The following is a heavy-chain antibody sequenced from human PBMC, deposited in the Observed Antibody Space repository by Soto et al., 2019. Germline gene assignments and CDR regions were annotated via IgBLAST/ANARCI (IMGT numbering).Heavy chain of an antibody. CDR2: INWNGYST. D-gene: IGHD6-13*01. CDR3: ASDRSQRLVNDAFDI. Sequence: EVQLVESGGGVVRPGGSLRLSCAASGFTFEDYGMSWVRQVPGKGLEWVSGINWNGYSTGYRDSVKGRFNIPRDNAKNSLYLPMNSLRAEDTALYHCASDRSQRLVNDAFDIWGQGTMVTVSS. V-gene: IGHV3-20*01. CDR1: GFTFEDYG. J-gene: IGHJ3*02.